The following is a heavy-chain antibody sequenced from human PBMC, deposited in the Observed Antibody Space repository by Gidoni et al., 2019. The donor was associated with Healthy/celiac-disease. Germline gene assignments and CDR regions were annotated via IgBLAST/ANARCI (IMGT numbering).Heavy chain of an antibody. CDR2: INPNSGVT. Sequence: QVQLVQSGAEVKKPGASVKVSCKASGYTFTGYYMHWVRQAPGQGLEWMGWINPNSGVTNYAQKFQGRVTMTRDTSISTAYMELSRLRSDDTAMYFCARDVEYCSGGICYSNYFDSWGQGTLVTVSS. CDR3: ARDVEYCSGGICYSNYFDS. J-gene: IGHJ4*02. CDR1: GYTFTGYY. V-gene: IGHV1-2*02. D-gene: IGHD2-15*01.